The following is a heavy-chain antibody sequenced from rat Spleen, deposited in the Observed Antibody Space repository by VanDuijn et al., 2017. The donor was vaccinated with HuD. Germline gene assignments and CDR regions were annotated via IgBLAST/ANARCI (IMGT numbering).Heavy chain of an antibody. Sequence: EVQLQESGPGLVKPSQSLSLTCSVTGLSITSSYRWNWIRKFPGNKLEWMGYINSAGTTIYSPSLKSRISITRDTSKNQFFLQLNSVTTEDTATYYCARYRDSYGHVGIFDTWGQGVMVTVSS. CDR1: GLSITSSYR. D-gene: IGHD1-12*01. V-gene: IGHV3-3*01. J-gene: IGHJ2*01. CDR2: INSAGTT. CDR3: ARYRDSYGHVGIFDT.